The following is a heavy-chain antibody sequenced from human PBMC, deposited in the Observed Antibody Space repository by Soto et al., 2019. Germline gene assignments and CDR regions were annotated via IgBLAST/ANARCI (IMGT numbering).Heavy chain of an antibody. CDR2: VSHDGRNT. J-gene: IGHJ4*02. CDR1: GFTFSDYA. Sequence: GGSLRLSCAASGFTFSDYAMHWVRQAPGEGLEWVAVVSHDGRNTHYADSVKGRFTISRDSSKNTVSLEMTSLRAEDTAVYYCAKGGRQWLLTSDFNYWGQGALVTVST. D-gene: IGHD6-19*01. CDR3: AKGGRQWLLTSDFNY. V-gene: IGHV3-30*18.